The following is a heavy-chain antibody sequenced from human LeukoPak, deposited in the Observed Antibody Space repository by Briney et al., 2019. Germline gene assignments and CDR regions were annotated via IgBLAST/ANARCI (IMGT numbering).Heavy chain of an antibody. V-gene: IGHV4-59*11. CDR1: GGSISSHY. D-gene: IGHD1-26*01. CDR2: IYYSGST. J-gene: IGHJ5*02. Sequence: PSETLSLTCTVSGGSISSHYWSWIRQPPGKGLEWIGYIYYSGSTNYNPSLKSRVTISVDTSKNQFSLKLSSVTAADTAVYYCASGKLLYNWFDPWGQGTLVTVSS. CDR3: ASGKLLYNWFDP.